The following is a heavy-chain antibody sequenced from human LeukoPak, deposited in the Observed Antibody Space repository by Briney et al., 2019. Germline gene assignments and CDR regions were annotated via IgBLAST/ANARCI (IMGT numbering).Heavy chain of an antibody. CDR1: GGSINNYY. Sequence: SSETLSLTCTVSGGSINNYYWSWIRQPPGKGLEWIGYIYNSGSTNYNPSLKSRVTISVDTSKNQFSLKLSSVTAADTAVYYCARVRSWYYFDYWGQGTLVTVSS. D-gene: IGHD6-13*01. V-gene: IGHV4-59*01. CDR2: IYNSGST. CDR3: ARVRSWYYFDY. J-gene: IGHJ4*02.